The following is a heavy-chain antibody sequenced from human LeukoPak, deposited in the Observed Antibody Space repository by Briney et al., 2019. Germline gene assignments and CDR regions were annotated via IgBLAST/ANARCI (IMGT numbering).Heavy chain of an antibody. Sequence: GGSLRLSCAASGFAFSSHWMHWVRRVPGKGLIWGSQINGDGSITNCADSVEGRFTLSRDTAKNTVYLQMNSLSVEDTAIYYCTRVEGMQLWERMYDYWGQGALVTVSS. J-gene: IGHJ4*02. CDR1: GFAFSSHW. CDR3: TRVEGMQLWERMYDY. V-gene: IGHV3-74*01. D-gene: IGHD1-26*01. CDR2: INGDGSIT.